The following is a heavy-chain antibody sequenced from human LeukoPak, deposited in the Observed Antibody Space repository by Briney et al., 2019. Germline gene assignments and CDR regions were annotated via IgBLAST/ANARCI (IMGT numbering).Heavy chain of an antibody. Sequence: GESLKISFQGSGYTFTTYWIGWVRQMPGEGLEWMGIIYPGDSGTTYSPSFQGQVTFSADKSISTAYLQWRSLKASDTAMYYCARNSHSNGMDVWGQGTTVTVSS. D-gene: IGHD2-15*01. CDR2: IYPGDSGT. V-gene: IGHV5-51*01. CDR3: ARNSHSNGMDV. J-gene: IGHJ6*02. CDR1: GYTFTTYW.